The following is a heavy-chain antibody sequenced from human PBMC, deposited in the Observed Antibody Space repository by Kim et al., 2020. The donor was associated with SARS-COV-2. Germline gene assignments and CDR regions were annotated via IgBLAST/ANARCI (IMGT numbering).Heavy chain of an antibody. J-gene: IGHJ2*01. CDR2: IYYSGST. Sequence: SETLSLTCTVSGGSISSYYWSWIRQPPGKGLEWIGYIYYSGSTNYNPSLKSRVTISVDTSKNQFSLKLSSVTAADTAVDYCARAIVVVPAVPGSFDLWGR. D-gene: IGHD2-2*01. CDR1: GGSISSYY. V-gene: IGHV4-59*13. CDR3: ARAIVVVPAVPGSFDL.